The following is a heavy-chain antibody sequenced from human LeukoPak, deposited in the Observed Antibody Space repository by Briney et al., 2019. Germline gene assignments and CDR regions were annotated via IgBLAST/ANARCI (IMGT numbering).Heavy chain of an antibody. J-gene: IGHJ5*02. CDR3: AMTTVTSNWFDP. D-gene: IGHD4-17*01. V-gene: IGHV1-46*01. CDR1: GYAFTSYY. Sequence: ASVKVSCKAPGYAFTSYYMHWVRQAPGQGLEWMGIINPSGGSTSYAQKFQGRVTMTRDTSTSTVYMELSSLRSEDTAVYYCAMTTVTSNWFDPWGQGTLVTVSS. CDR2: INPSGGST.